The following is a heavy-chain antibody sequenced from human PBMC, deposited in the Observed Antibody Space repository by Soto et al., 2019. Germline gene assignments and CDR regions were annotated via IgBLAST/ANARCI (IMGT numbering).Heavy chain of an antibody. CDR2: ISGSGGST. J-gene: IGHJ4*02. Sequence: GGSLRLSCAASGFTFSSYAMSWVRQAPGKGLEWVSAISGSGGSTYYADSVKGRFTISRDNSKNTLYLQMNSLRAEDTAVYYCAKSSCYEINGVCSPGVFDYWGQGTLVTVSS. D-gene: IGHD2-8*01. V-gene: IGHV3-23*01. CDR3: AKSSCYEINGVCSPGVFDY. CDR1: GFTFSSYA.